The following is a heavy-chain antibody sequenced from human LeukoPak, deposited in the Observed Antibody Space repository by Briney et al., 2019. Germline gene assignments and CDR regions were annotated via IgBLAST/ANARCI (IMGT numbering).Heavy chain of an antibody. CDR1: GFTFSSYG. CDR3: AKDGSSSWYTYYYYYMDV. V-gene: IGHV3-30*18. J-gene: IGHJ6*03. D-gene: IGHD6-13*01. CDR2: ISYDGSNK. Sequence: GGSLRLSCAASGFTFSSYGMHWVRQAPGKGLERVAVISYDGSNKYYADSVKGRFTISRDNSKNTLYLQMNSLRAEDTAVYYCAKDGSSSWYTYYYYYMDVWGKGTTVTVSS.